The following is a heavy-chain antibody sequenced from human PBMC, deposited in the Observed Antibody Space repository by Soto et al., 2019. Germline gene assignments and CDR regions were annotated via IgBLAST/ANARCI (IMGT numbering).Heavy chain of an antibody. D-gene: IGHD3-3*01. V-gene: IGHV3-11*01. J-gene: IGHJ1*01. CDR1: GYTFSDYY. CDR2: IDTSGTKI. Sequence: QVQLVESGGDLVQPGGSLRLSCAASGYTFSDYYMSWIRQAPGKGLEWISYIDTSGTKIYYADSVKGRFTITRDNAKNSLYLEMSSRREEETVVYYCVSHYVSWSGYLLPGDFWCQGTLVAVAS. CDR3: VSHYVSWSGYLLPGDF.